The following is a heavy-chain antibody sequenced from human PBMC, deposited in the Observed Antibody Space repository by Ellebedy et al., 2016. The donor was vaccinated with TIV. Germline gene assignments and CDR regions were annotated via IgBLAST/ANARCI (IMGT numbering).Heavy chain of an antibody. CDR1: GYSSGYY. D-gene: IGHD3-22*01. Sequence: SETLSLXXSVSGYSSGYYWGWIRQPPGKGLEWIGSIYYTGSTYYNPSLNSRFTISGDTSKKQLSLRLSLVTAADTAVYYCVRSSDNRGYYHDDWGHGTLVTVAS. V-gene: IGHV4-38-2*02. J-gene: IGHJ4*01. CDR2: IYYTGST. CDR3: VRSSDNRGYYHDD.